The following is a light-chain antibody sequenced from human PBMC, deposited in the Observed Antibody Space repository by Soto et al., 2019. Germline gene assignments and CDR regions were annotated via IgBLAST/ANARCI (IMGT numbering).Light chain of an antibody. V-gene: IGLV2-14*03. CDR2: EVR. Sequence: QSALTQPASVSGSPGQSITISGTGTSSDIGAYDYVSWFQQYSGKAPTLIIYEVRFRPSGVSSRFSGYKSGNTASLTISGLQTEEEADYYCGSYASATLIFGGGTKLTVL. CDR1: SSDIGAYDY. CDR3: GSYASATLI. J-gene: IGLJ2*01.